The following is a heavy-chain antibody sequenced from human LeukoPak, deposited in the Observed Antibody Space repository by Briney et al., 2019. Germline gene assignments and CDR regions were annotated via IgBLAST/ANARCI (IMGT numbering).Heavy chain of an antibody. CDR3: ARSDGYGLVGI. CDR1: GGSFSGYY. V-gene: IGHV4-34*01. CDR2: INHSGST. D-gene: IGHD3-10*01. J-gene: IGHJ3*02. Sequence: SETLSLTCAVYGGSFSGYYWSWIRQPPGKGLEWIGEINHSGSTNYNPSLNSRVTISVDTAKNHFSLNLSSVTAADTAVYYCARSDGYGLVGIWGQGTMVTVSS.